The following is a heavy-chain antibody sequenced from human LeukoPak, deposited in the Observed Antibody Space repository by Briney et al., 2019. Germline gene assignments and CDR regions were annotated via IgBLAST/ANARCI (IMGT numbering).Heavy chain of an antibody. CDR2: IYTSGST. Sequence: SSETLSLTCTVSGGSISSGSYYWSWIRQPAGKGLEWIGRIYTSGSTNYNPSLKSRVTISVDTSKNQFSLNLSSVTAADTAVYYCARVVLAGGLRTMDVWGKGTTVTISS. CDR3: ARVVLAGGLRTMDV. D-gene: IGHD6-19*01. CDR1: GGSISSGSYY. J-gene: IGHJ6*04. V-gene: IGHV4-61*02.